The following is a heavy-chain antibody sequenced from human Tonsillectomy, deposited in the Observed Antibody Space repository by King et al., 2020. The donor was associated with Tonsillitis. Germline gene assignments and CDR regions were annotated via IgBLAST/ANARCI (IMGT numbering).Heavy chain of an antibody. CDR2: IYKGGTA. V-gene: IGHV3-66*01. Sequence: QLVESGGGVVRPGGSLRLSCAVSGFSISDNYMAWVRQFPGKGLDGVSVIYKGGTADYADSVKGRFTVAKDKSKNKVFLQMNSLRAEDTASYFCAGVSCSVGSCSFDSWGQGTLVTVSS. D-gene: IGHD2-15*01. CDR3: AGVSCSVGSCSFDS. J-gene: IGHJ5*01. CDR1: GFSISDNY.